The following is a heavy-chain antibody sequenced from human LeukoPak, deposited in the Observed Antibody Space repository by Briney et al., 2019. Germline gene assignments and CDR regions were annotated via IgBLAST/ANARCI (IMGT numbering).Heavy chain of an antibody. V-gene: IGHV3-21*01. Sequence: GGSLRLSCAASGFIFDSYTMNWVRQVPGKGLEWISSISSRSTYIYYADSVEGRFTISRDNAKNSLYLQMDSLGAEVTAVYYCAKDQGTTMITSLDSWGQGTLVTVSS. D-gene: IGHD3-22*01. CDR3: AKDQGTTMITSLDS. CDR1: GFIFDSYT. J-gene: IGHJ4*02. CDR2: ISSRSTYI.